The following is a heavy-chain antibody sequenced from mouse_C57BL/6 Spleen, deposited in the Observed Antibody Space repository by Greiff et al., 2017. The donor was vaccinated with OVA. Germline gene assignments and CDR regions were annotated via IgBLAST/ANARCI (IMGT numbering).Heavy chain of an antibody. D-gene: IGHD2-1*01. CDR2: IHPNSGST. Sequence: VQRVESGAELVKPGASVKLSCKASGYTFTSYWMHWVKQRPGQGLEWIGMIHPNSGSTNYNEKFKSKATLTVDKSSSTAYMQLSSLTSEDSAVYYCARYGNYDYAMDYWGQGTSVTVSS. CDR1: GYTFTSYW. CDR3: ARYGNYDYAMDY. J-gene: IGHJ4*01. V-gene: IGHV1-64*01.